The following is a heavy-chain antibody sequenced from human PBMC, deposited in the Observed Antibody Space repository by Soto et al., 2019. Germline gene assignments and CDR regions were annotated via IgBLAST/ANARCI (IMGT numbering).Heavy chain of an antibody. CDR1: GFTFSSYG. D-gene: IGHD4-17*01. CDR2: ISYDGSNK. CDR3: AKDLRDTVTIDY. V-gene: IGHV3-30*18. J-gene: IGHJ4*02. Sequence: PGGSLRLSCAASGFTFSSYGMHWVRQAPGKGLEWVAVISYDGSNKYYADSVKGRFTISRDNSKNTLYLQMNSLRAEDTAVYYYAKDLRDTVTIDYWGQGTLVTVSS.